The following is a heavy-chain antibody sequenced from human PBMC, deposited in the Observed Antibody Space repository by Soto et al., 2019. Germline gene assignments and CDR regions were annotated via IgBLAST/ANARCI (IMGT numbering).Heavy chain of an antibody. Sequence: ASVKVSCKASGYTFTSYAMHWVRQAPGQGLEWMGGISAYNGNTNYAQKLQGRVTMTTDTSTSTAYMELRSLRSDDTAVYYGARDLEEVMGIDYWGQGTLVTVSS. CDR3: ARDLEEVMGIDY. CDR1: GYTFTSYA. J-gene: IGHJ4*02. D-gene: IGHD3-22*01. V-gene: IGHV1-18*01. CDR2: ISAYNGNT.